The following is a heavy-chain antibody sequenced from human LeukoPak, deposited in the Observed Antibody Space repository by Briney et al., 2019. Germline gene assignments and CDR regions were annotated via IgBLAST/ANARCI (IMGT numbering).Heavy chain of an antibody. Sequence: PSQTLSLTCAVSGGSTDSGGSSWSWIPQPPGKGLEWNVYIYHSGSAYYAPSLKSRVTISVDRSKNQFSLQLNSVTAADMAVYYCARDGGSGSFSFDYWGQGTLVTVSS. CDR1: GGSTDSGGSS. J-gene: IGHJ4*02. CDR2: IYHSGSA. D-gene: IGHD3-10*01. V-gene: IGHV4-30-2*01. CDR3: ARDGGSGSFSFDY.